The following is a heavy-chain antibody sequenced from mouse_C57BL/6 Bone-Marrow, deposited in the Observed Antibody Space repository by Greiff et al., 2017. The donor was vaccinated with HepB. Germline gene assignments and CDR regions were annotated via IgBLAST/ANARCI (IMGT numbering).Heavy chain of an antibody. J-gene: IGHJ3*01. CDR2: ISSGGDYI. D-gene: IGHD1-1*01. CDR3: TRDCYYGSSFAY. Sequence: DVMLVESGEGLVKPGGSLKLSCAASGFTFSSYAMSWVRQTPEKRLEWVAYISSGGDYIYYADTVKGRFTISRDNAWNTLYLQMSSLKSEDTAMYYCTRDCYYGSSFAYWGQGTLVTVSA. V-gene: IGHV5-9-1*02. CDR1: GFTFSSYA.